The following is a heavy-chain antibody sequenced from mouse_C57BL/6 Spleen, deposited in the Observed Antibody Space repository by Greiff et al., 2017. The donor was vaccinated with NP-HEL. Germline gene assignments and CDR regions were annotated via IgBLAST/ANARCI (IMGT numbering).Heavy chain of an antibody. CDR2: ISDGGSYT. D-gene: IGHD1-1*01. J-gene: IGHJ2*01. Sequence: EVKVVQSGGGLVKPGGSLKLSCAASGFTFSSYAMSWVRQTPEKRLEWVATISDGGSYTYYPDNVKGRFTISRDNAKNNLYLQMSHLKSEDTAMYYCARSPTVVAFDYWGQGTTLTVSS. V-gene: IGHV5-4*03. CDR3: ARSPTVVAFDY. CDR1: GFTFSSYA.